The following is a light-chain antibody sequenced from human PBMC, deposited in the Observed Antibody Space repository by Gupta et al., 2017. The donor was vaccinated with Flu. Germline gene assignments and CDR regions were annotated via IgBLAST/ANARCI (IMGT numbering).Light chain of an antibody. CDR1: GSNIGNNF. CDR2: DNI. Sequence: KVTISCSGSGSNIGNNFVSWYQEVPGTAPKLLIYDNIKRPSGIPDRFSGSRSGTSATLAITGLQTGDEADYYCGTWDRNPGAWVFGGGTKLTVL. V-gene: IGLV1-51*01. J-gene: IGLJ3*02. CDR3: GTWDRNPGAWV.